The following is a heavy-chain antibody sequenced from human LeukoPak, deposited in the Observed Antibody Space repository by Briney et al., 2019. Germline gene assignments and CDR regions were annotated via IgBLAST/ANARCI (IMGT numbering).Heavy chain of an antibody. D-gene: IGHD2-15*01. Sequence: PSETLSLTCAVSGGSISSYYWSWIRQPPGKGLEWIGYIFYSGSTNYNPSLKSRVTISIDTSKNQFSLKLSSVTAADTAVYYCGREHILDNWFDPWGQGTLVTVSS. CDR1: GGSISSYY. J-gene: IGHJ5*02. V-gene: IGHV4-59*01. CDR3: GREHILDNWFDP. CDR2: IFYSGST.